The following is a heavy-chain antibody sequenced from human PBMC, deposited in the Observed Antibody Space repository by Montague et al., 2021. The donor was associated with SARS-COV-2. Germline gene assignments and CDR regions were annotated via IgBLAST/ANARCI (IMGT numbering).Heavy chain of an antibody. J-gene: IGHJ3*01. CDR3: ARGWAFDP. CDR2: VYYNGDT. CDR1: GVSTARHY. D-gene: IGHD6-19*01. V-gene: IGHV4-59*08. Sequence: SETLSLTCTVSGVSTARHYGNRRRQSRGKRPEHTGCVYYNGDTKYNPSLQSRVTISIDTSENQFSLRLNSVTAADTAVYFCARGWAFDPWGQGRLVTVSS.